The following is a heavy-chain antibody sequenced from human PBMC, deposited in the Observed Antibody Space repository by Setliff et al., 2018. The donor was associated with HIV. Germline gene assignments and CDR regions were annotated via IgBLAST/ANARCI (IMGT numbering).Heavy chain of an antibody. CDR2: IYVYNSERT. V-gene: IGHV4-59*08. D-gene: IGHD3-10*01. CDR3: ARGSFIGDYYYFDY. J-gene: IGHJ4*02. Sequence: SETLSLTCSVSGGSFSGYYWSWIRQPPGKGLEWIGYIYVYNSERTNYNPSLTSRVTISVDTSRNQFSLKLSSVTAADTAVYYCARGSFIGDYYYFDYWGQGTLVTVSS. CDR1: GGSFSGYY.